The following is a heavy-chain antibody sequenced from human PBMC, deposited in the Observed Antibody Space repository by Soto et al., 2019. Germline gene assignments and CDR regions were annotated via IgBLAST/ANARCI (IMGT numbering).Heavy chain of an antibody. V-gene: IGHV1-8*01. CDR2: MNPNSGNT. CDR1: GYTFTSYD. D-gene: IGHD6-19*01. CDR3: ATKDSSGWDFDD. Sequence: ASVKVSCKASGYTFTSYDINWVRQATGQGLEWMGWMNPNSGNTGYAQKFQGRVTMTRNTSISTAYMELSSLRSEDTAVYYCATKDSSGWDFDDWGQGPLVTVSS. J-gene: IGHJ4*02.